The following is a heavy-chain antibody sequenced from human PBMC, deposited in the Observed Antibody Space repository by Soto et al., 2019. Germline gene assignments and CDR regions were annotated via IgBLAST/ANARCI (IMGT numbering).Heavy chain of an antibody. Sequence: PGGSKRVSRTAAGLNFRSYGRHWVSKETGKGLEWVAVIWYDGSNKYYADSVKRRFTISRDNSKNTLYLQMNSLRVEDTAVYYCARDGKSSSSDYYYYYYMDVWGKGTTVTVSS. J-gene: IGHJ6*03. CDR1: GLNFRSYG. V-gene: IGHV3-33*01. D-gene: IGHD6-6*01. CDR3: ARDGKSSSSDYYYYYYMDV. CDR2: IWYDGSNK.